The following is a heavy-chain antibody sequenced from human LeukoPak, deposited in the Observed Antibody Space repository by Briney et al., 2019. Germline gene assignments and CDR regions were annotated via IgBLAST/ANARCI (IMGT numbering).Heavy chain of an antibody. J-gene: IGHJ4*02. D-gene: IGHD3-10*01. CDR3: ARDRRYYYGSGSYRYYFDY. V-gene: IGHV1-69*05. CDR2: IIPIFGTA. CDR1: GGTFSSYA. Sequence: GASVKVSCKASGGTFSSYAISWVRQAPGQGLEWIGRIIPIFGTANYAQKFQGRVTITTDESTSTAYMELSSLRSEDTAVYYCARDRRYYYGSGSYRYYFDYWGQGTLVTVSS.